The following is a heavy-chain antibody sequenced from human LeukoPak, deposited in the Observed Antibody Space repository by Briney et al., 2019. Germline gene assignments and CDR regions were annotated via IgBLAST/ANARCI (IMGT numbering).Heavy chain of an antibody. CDR1: GFTFNTYS. CDR2: IGSSGSTI. J-gene: IGHJ5*02. V-gene: IGHV3-48*04. D-gene: IGHD6-19*01. Sequence: GGSLRLSCAASGFTFNTYSMNWVRQAPGKGLEWVSYIGSSGSTIYYADSVKGRFTISRDNAKNSLYLQMNSLRAEDTAVYYCARHGGIAVASNWFDPWGQGTLVTVSS. CDR3: ARHGGIAVASNWFDP.